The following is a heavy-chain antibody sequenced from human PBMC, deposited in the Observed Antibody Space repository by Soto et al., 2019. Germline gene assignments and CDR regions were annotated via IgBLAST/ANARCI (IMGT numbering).Heavy chain of an antibody. CDR3: ARLQMVQKVIDY. CDR1: GDSISTHY. CDR2: IFYRGGT. J-gene: IGHJ4*02. V-gene: IGHV4-59*11. D-gene: IGHD4-4*01. Sequence: PSETLSLTCTVSGDSISTHYWSWIRQPPGKGLQWIGYIFYRGGTAYNPSVKSRVTISLDMSKKQYSLKLISVTAAETATYYCARLQMVQKVIDYWGQGTLVTVSS.